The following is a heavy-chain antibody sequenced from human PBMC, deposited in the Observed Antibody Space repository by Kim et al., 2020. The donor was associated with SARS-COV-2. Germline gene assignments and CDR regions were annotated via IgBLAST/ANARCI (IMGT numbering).Heavy chain of an antibody. CDR3: AKAKYGSSWFFDY. D-gene: IGHD3-3*01. CDR2: ISGSGSVS. J-gene: IGHJ4*02. V-gene: IGHV3-23*01. Sequence: GGSLRLSCAASGFTFNSEAMTWVRQAPGKGLEWVSIISGSGSVSHYGDSVRGRFTVSRDNSKNTVYLQLKSLRAEDTAVYYCAKAKYGSSWFFDYWGQG. CDR1: GFTFNSEA.